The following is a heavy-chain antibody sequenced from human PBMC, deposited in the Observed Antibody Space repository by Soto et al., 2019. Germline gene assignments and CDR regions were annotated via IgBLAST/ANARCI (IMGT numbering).Heavy chain of an antibody. CDR3: ARDSWYYYDSSGSYAHDAFDI. J-gene: IGHJ3*02. D-gene: IGHD3-22*01. V-gene: IGHV1-46*01. CDR1: GYTFTSYY. Sequence: ASVKVSCKASGYTFTSYYMHWVRQAPGQGLEWMGIINPSGGSTSYAQKFQGRVTMTRDTSTSTVYMELSSLRSEDTAVYYCARDSWYYYDSSGSYAHDAFDIWGQGTMVTVSS. CDR2: INPSGGST.